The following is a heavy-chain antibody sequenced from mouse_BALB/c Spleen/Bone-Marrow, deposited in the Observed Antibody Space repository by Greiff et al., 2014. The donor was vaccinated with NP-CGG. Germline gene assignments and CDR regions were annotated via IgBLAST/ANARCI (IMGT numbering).Heavy chain of an antibody. CDR2: ISSGGSSI. J-gene: IGHJ4*01. V-gene: IGHV5-17*02. Sequence: EVHLVESGGGLVQPGGSRKLSCAASGFTFSSFGMHWVRQAPEKGLEWVAYISSGGSSIYYTDTVKGRFTISRDNPKSTLFLQMTSLRSEDTAIYYCTRWGYAGDYYAMDYWGQGTSVTVSS. D-gene: IGHD2-14*01. CDR1: GFTFSSFG. CDR3: TRWGYAGDYYAMDY.